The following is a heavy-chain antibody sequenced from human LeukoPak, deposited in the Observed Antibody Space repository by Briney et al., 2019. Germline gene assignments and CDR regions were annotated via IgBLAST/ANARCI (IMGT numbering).Heavy chain of an antibody. CDR3: AKGWRYFDWSASSIPHY. D-gene: IGHD3-9*01. J-gene: IGHJ4*02. Sequence: GGTLRLSCAASGFTFSSYGMSWVRRAPGKGLEWVSGVIGSGGTTYYADSVKGRFTISRDNSKDTLFLRMSSLRAADTAVYYCAKGWRYFDWSASSIPHYWGQGTLVTVSS. CDR1: GFTFSSYG. CDR2: VIGSGGTT. V-gene: IGHV3-23*01.